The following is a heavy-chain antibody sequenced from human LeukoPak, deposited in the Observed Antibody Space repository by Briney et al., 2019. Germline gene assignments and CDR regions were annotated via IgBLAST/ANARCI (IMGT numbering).Heavy chain of an antibody. Sequence: GESLKISCKGSGYNFGVHWIGWVRQMPGKGLEWMGIIYPGDSGTRYSPSFQGQVTISADKSFGTAYLQWSSLKASDTAMYYCAGRSPVGAIPNAFDIWGQGTMVTVSS. J-gene: IGHJ3*02. V-gene: IGHV5-51*01. D-gene: IGHD1-26*01. CDR3: AGRSPVGAIPNAFDI. CDR1: GYNFGVHW. CDR2: IYPGDSGT.